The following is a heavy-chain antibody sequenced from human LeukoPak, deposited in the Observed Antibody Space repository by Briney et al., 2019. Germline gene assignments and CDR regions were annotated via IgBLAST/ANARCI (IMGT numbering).Heavy chain of an antibody. CDR2: IYPGDSDT. CDR3: ARQGSAAGMGNWFDP. CDR1: GYSFTSYW. D-gene: IGHD6-13*01. V-gene: IGHV5-51*01. Sequence: GESLKISCKGSGYSFTSYWIGWVRQMPGKGLEWMGIIYPGDSDTRYSPSFQGQVTISADKSISTAYLQCSSLKASDTDMYYCARQGSAAGMGNWFDPWGQGTLVTVSS. J-gene: IGHJ5*02.